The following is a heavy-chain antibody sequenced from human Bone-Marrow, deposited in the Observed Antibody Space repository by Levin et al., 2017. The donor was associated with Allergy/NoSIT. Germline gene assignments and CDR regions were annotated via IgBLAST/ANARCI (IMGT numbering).Heavy chain of an antibody. CDR3: TRQPRGTGTHDY. J-gene: IGHJ4*02. D-gene: IGHD1-1*01. CDR2: VRGKVNNYAT. Sequence: AGGSLRLSCVASGFTFSDSPIHWVRQAPGKGLEWVGRVRGKVNNYATGYIESVKGRFAISRDDSQNTAYLQMNSLKTEDTAIYYCTRQPRGTGTHDYWGQGTLVTVFS. CDR1: GFTFSDSP. V-gene: IGHV3-73*01.